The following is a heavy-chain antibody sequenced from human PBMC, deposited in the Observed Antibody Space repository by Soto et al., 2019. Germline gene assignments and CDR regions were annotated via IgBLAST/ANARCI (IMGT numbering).Heavy chain of an antibody. CDR3: ARARYYGSGSLDAFDI. CDR1: GYTFTGYY. CDR2: INPNSGGT. V-gene: IGHV1-2*02. Sequence: QVQLVQSGAEVKKPGASVEVSCKASGYTFTGYYMHWVRQAPGQGLEWMGWINPNSGGTNYAQKFQGRVTMTRDTSISTAYMELSRLRSDDTAVYYCARARYYGSGSLDAFDIWGQGTMVTVSS. J-gene: IGHJ3*02. D-gene: IGHD3-10*01.